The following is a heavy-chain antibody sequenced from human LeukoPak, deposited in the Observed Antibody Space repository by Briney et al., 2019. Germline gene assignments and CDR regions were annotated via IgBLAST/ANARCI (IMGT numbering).Heavy chain of an antibody. Sequence: SETLSLTCTVSGGSISSSSYYWGWIRQPPGKGLGWIGSIYYSGSTYYNPSLKSRVTISVDTSKNQFSLKLSSVTAADTAVYYCATVSRGYYYYYMDAWGKGTTVTVSS. D-gene: IGHD2/OR15-2a*01. J-gene: IGHJ6*03. CDR2: IYYSGST. V-gene: IGHV4-39*07. CDR3: ATVSRGYYYYYMDA. CDR1: GGSISSSSYY.